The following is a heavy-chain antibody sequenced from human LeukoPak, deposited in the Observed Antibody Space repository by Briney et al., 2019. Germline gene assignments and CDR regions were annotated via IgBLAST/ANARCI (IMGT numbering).Heavy chain of an antibody. D-gene: IGHD3-22*01. CDR2: IIPIFGTA. CDR1: GGTFSSYA. J-gene: IGHJ5*02. Sequence: SVEVSCKASGGTFSSYAISWVRQAPGQGLEWMGGIIPIFGTANYAQKFQGRVTITADKSTSTAYMELSSLRSEDTAVYYCARKVPNDSSGYYYRGQFDPWGQGTLVTVSS. V-gene: IGHV1-69*06. CDR3: ARKVPNDSSGYYYRGQFDP.